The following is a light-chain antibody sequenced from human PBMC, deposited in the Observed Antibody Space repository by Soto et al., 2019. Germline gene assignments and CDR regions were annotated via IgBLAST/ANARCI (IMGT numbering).Light chain of an antibody. CDR3: QQYYMTPLT. Sequence: DIVMTQSPDSLAVSLGERATINCKSSQSVFYSSNNENYLAWYQQKPGQPPKLLIYWASTRASGVPDRFSGSGSGKDFSLTISSLQSEDVAVYYCQQYYMTPLTFGGGTKVEIK. V-gene: IGKV4-1*01. J-gene: IGKJ4*01. CDR1: QSVFYSSNNENY. CDR2: WAS.